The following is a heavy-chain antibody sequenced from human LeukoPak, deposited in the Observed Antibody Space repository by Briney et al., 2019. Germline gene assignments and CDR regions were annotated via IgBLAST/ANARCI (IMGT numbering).Heavy chain of an antibody. CDR3: ARGLVGATTIAGWAFDI. CDR2: ISSSSSYI. J-gene: IGHJ3*02. CDR1: GFTFSSYS. D-gene: IGHD1-26*01. Sequence: GGSLRLSCAASGFTFSSYSMNWVRQAPGKGLEWVSSISSSSSYIYYADSVKGRFTISRDNAKNSLYLQMNSLRAEDTAVYYCARGLVGATTIAGWAFDIWGQGTMVTVSS. V-gene: IGHV3-21*01.